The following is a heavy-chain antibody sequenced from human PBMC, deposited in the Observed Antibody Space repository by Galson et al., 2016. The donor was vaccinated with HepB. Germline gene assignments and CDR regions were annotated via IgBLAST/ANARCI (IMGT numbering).Heavy chain of an antibody. Sequence: SLRHSCAASGLIYSNAWMSWVRQAPGKGLEWVGRINSKTDGGTTDYAAPVKGSFTISRDDSKNTVYLQMNSLKTEDTAVYYCTKPLTYYDFWSGYYTSPYYYYGMDVWSQGTTVTVSS. CDR1: GLIYSNAW. J-gene: IGHJ6*02. CDR2: INSKTDGGTT. D-gene: IGHD3-3*01. CDR3: TKPLTYYDFWSGYYTSPYYYYGMDV. V-gene: IGHV3-15*07.